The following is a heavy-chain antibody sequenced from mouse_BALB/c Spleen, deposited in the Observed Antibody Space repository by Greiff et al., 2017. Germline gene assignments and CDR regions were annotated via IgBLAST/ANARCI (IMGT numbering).Heavy chain of an antibody. Sequence: VQLQQSGPELVKPGASVKVSCKASGYAFTSYNMYWVKQSHGKSLEWIGYIDPYNGGTSYNQKFKGKATLTVDKSSSTAYMHLNSLTSEDSAVYYCARGGLMITTGFAYWGQGTLVTVSA. CDR3: ARGGLMITTGFAY. D-gene: IGHD2-4*01. J-gene: IGHJ3*01. CDR2: IDPYNGGT. CDR1: GYAFTSYN. V-gene: IGHV1S135*01.